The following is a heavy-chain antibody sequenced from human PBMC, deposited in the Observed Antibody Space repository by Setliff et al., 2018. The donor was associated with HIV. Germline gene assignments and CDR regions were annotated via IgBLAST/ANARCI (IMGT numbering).Heavy chain of an antibody. CDR1: GFTFNNYA. V-gene: IGHV3-23*01. CDR2: ISGSARST. D-gene: IGHD1-1*01. J-gene: IGHJ4*02. CDR3: ASARIPTGGTSTSFDY. Sequence: GGSLRLSCVASGFTFNNYAMNWVRQAPGKGLEWVSGISGSARSTYYADSVKGRFTISRDNSKNTLYLQVNSLRPEDTAVYYCASARIPTGGTSTSFDYWGRGTLVTVSS.